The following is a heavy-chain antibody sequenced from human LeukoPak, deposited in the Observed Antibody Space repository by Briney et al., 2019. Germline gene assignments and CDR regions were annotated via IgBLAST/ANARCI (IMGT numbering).Heavy chain of an antibody. V-gene: IGHV3-23*01. Sequence: GGSLRLSCAASGFTFSGYAMSWVRQAPGKGLEWVSVISNSGGSTFYADSVKGRFTISRDDSKNTLYLQMNSQRAEDTAVYYCAKRASGSGTSLYYFDYWGQGTLVTVSS. CDR3: AKRASGSGTSLYYFDY. CDR2: ISNSGGST. J-gene: IGHJ4*02. CDR1: GFTFSGYA. D-gene: IGHD3-10*01.